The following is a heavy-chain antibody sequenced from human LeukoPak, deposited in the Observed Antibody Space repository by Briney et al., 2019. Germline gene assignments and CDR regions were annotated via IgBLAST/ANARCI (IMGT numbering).Heavy chain of an antibody. Sequence: SETLSLTCTVSGGSISRYYWSWIRQPPGKGLEWIGYIYYSGSTNYNPSLKSRVTISVDTSKNQFSLKLSSVTAADTAVYYCARSATKAYCSSTSCLYYYYYGMDVWGQGTTVTVSS. V-gene: IGHV4-59*01. J-gene: IGHJ6*02. CDR2: IYYSGST. CDR1: GGSISRYY. CDR3: ARSATKAYCSSTSCLYYYYYGMDV. D-gene: IGHD2-2*01.